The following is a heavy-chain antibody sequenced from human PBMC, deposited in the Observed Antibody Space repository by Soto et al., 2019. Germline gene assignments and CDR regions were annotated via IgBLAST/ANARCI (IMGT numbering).Heavy chain of an antibody. D-gene: IGHD3-10*01. J-gene: IGHJ5*02. V-gene: IGHV3-66*04. Sequence: EVQLVEYGGGLVQPGGSLRLSCAASGFTVSSNYMSWVRQAPGKGLEWVSALYSGGSTYYADSVKGRFTISRDNSQNTLYLQMNSLRAEDTAVYYCARPYSGSHINWFDPWGQGTLVTVSS. CDR2: LYSGGST. CDR1: GFTVSSNY. CDR3: ARPYSGSHINWFDP.